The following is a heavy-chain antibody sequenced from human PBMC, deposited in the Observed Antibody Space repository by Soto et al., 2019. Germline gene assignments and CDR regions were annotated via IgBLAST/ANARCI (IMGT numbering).Heavy chain of an antibody. Sequence: SETLSLTCAVYGGSFSGYYWSWIRQPPGKGLEWIGEINHSGSTNYNPSLKSRVTISVDTSKNQFSLKLSSVTAADTAVYYCARGSRATVTTGATFDIWGQGTMVTVSS. CDR3: ARGSRATVTTGATFDI. CDR2: INHSGST. D-gene: IGHD4-17*01. J-gene: IGHJ3*02. CDR1: GGSFSGYY. V-gene: IGHV4-34*01.